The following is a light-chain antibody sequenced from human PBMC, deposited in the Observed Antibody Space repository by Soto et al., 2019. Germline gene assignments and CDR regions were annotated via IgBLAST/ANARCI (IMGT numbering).Light chain of an antibody. CDR2: DVT. V-gene: IGLV2-11*01. Sequence: QAVLTQPRSVSGSPGQAVTFSCTGTRSDVGRYSYVSWYQQHPGKAPKLMIFDVTKRPSGVPDRFSGSKSGNTASLTSSGLQAEDEADYYCCSYAGSYVIFGGGTKLTVL. CDR3: CSYAGSYVI. CDR1: RSDVGRYSY. J-gene: IGLJ2*01.